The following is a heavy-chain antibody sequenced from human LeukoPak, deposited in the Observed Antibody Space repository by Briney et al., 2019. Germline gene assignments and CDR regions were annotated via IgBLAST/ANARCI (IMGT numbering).Heavy chain of an antibody. J-gene: IGHJ4*02. D-gene: IGHD6-19*01. CDR1: GFTFRNYW. Sequence: GGSLRLSCAASGFTFRNYWMSWVRQAPGTGLEWVANMKQDGSDRNYVTSVRGRFTISRDNAESSLYLQMNSLRVEDTAVYYCVRNLAVAGTCFDSWGQGTLVTVSS. CDR3: VRNLAVAGTCFDS. CDR2: MKQDGSDR. V-gene: IGHV3-7*03.